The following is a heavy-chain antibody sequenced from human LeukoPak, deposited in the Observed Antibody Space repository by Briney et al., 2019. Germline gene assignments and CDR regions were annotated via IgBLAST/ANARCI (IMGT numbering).Heavy chain of an antibody. D-gene: IGHD6-19*01. CDR1: GGSISSSSYY. CDR3: ARLKYSSGWDYYYYMDV. V-gene: IGHV4-39*01. CDR2: IYDSGDT. Sequence: SETLSLTCTVAGGSISSSSYYWGWIRQPPGKGLEWIGSIYDSGDTYYNPSLKSRVTISVDTSKNQFSLKLSSVTAADTAVYYCARLKYSSGWDYYYYMDVWGKGTTVTVSS. J-gene: IGHJ6*03.